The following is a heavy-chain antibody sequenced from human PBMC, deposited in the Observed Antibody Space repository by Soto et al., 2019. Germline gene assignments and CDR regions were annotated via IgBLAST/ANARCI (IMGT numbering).Heavy chain of an antibody. Sequence: ASVKVSCKASHYTFSTYGVSWVGQAPGQGLEWMGWITVSNGNTNYIDNPQGRVTMTTDTSTSTAYMELWRLTSDDTAVYYCARSYSYGSYWYFDDWGQGTLVTVSS. V-gene: IGHV1-18*04. J-gene: IGHJ4*02. CDR3: ARSYSYGSYWYFDD. CDR2: ITVSNGNT. D-gene: IGHD5-18*01. CDR1: HYTFSTYG.